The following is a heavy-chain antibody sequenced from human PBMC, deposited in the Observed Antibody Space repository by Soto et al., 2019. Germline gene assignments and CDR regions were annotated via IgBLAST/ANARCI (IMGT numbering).Heavy chain of an antibody. D-gene: IGHD3-3*01. V-gene: IGHV3-30*18. J-gene: IGHJ6*02. CDR3: AKGNDFWSPGYYGMDV. Sequence: PGASLRLSCAASGFTFSSYGMHWVRQAPGKGLEWVAVISYDGSNKYYADSVKGRFTISRDNSKNTLYLQMNSLRAEDTAVYYCAKGNDFWSPGYYGMDVWGQGTTVTVSS. CDR2: ISYDGSNK. CDR1: GFTFSSYG.